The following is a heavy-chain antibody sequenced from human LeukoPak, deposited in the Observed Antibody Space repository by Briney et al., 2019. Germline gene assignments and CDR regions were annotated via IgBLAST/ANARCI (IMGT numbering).Heavy chain of an antibody. CDR2: IKQDGSEK. V-gene: IGHV3-7*01. CDR3: ARDGEDYYDSSGSDAFDI. Sequence: GGSLRLSCAASGFTFSSYWMSWVRQAPGRGLEWVANIKQDGSEKYYVDSVKGRFTISRDNAKNSLYLQMNSLRAEDTAVYYCARDGEDYYDSSGSDAFDIWGQGTMVTVSS. CDR1: GFTFSSYW. D-gene: IGHD3-22*01. J-gene: IGHJ3*02.